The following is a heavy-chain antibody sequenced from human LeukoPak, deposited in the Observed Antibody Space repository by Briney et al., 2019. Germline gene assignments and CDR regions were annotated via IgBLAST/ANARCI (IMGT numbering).Heavy chain of an antibody. CDR1: GFTFSSHW. V-gene: IGHV3-23*01. J-gene: IGHJ4*02. D-gene: IGHD1-14*01. CDR3: AKDNPEYFDY. CDR2: ISGSGGST. Sequence: GGSLRLSCAASGFTFSSHWMHWVRQGPGKGLEWVSAISGSGGSTYYADSVKGRFTISRDNSKNTLYLQMNSLRAEDTAVYYCAKDNPEYFDYWGQGTLVTVSS.